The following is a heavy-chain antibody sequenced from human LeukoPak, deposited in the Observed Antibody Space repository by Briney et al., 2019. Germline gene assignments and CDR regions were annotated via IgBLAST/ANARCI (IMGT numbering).Heavy chain of an antibody. D-gene: IGHD3-3*01. CDR3: AKSKTIFGWFDP. J-gene: IGHJ5*02. CDR1: GFTFSIYA. Sequence: GGSLRLSCAASGFTFSIYAMSWVRQAPGKGLEWVSAISGSGGSTYYADSVKGRFTISRDNSKNTLYLQMNSLRAEGTAVYYCAKSKTIFGWFDPWGQGTLVTVSS. CDR2: ISGSGGST. V-gene: IGHV3-23*01.